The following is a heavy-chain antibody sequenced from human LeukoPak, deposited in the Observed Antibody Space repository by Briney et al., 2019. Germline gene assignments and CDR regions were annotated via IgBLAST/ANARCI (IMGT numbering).Heavy chain of an antibody. J-gene: IGHJ4*02. CDR3: AREGHSGYDY. CDR1: GFSFSSYS. CDR2: ISSGDTYI. D-gene: IGHD5-12*01. V-gene: IGHV3-21*01. Sequence: GGSLRLSCAASGFSFSSYSMNWVRQAPGKGLEWVSSISSGDTYIYYTDSVKGRFTISRDNAKNSLYLQKNSLRVDDTAVYYCAREGHSGYDYWGQGTLVTVSS.